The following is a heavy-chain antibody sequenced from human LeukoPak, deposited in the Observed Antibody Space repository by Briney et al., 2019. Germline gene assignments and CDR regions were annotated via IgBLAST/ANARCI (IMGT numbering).Heavy chain of an antibody. CDR1: GLSFADSW. D-gene: IGHD6-13*01. CDR2: INNDGSDT. Sequence: GVSLRLSCAASGLSFADSWMHWVRQAPGKGLVWVSRINNDGSDTRYADSVRGRFTISRDNAKNTLYLQMNSLRAEDTAVYYCAKDRAAAAGTNWFDPWGQGTLVTVSS. V-gene: IGHV3-74*01. J-gene: IGHJ5*02. CDR3: AKDRAAAAGTNWFDP.